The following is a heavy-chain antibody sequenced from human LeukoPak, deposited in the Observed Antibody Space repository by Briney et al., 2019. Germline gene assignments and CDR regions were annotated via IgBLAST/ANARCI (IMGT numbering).Heavy chain of an antibody. D-gene: IGHD7-27*01. CDR2: IYYSGST. CDR1: GGSISSSSYY. Sequence: PSETLSLTCTVSGGSISSSSYYWSSIRQPPGKGLEWIGYIYYSGSTNYNPSLKSRVTISVDTSKNQFSLKLNSVTAADTAVYYCARDRIFNWGGHYYYMDVWGRGTTVTVSS. J-gene: IGHJ6*03. V-gene: IGHV4-61*01. CDR3: ARDRIFNWGGHYYYMDV.